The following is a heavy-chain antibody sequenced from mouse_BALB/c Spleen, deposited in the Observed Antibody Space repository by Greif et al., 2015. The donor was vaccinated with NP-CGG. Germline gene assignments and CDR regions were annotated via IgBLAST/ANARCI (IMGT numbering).Heavy chain of an antibody. Sequence: EVQLVESGGGLVKPGGSLKLSRAASGFTFSSYAMSWVRQSPEKRLEWVAEIRSGGSYTYYPDTVTGRFTISRDNAKNPLCLEMGGLGSEDTAMYYCARGGGAARATDAMDYWGQGTSVTVSS. D-gene: IGHD3-1*01. CDR3: ARGGGAARATDAMDY. CDR1: GFTFSSYA. J-gene: IGHJ4*01. V-gene: IGHV5-9-4*01. CDR2: IRSGGSYT.